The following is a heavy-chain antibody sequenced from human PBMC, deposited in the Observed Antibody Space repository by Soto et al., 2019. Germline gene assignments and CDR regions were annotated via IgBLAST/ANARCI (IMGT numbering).Heavy chain of an antibody. D-gene: IGHD3-10*01. Sequence: SETLSLTCTVSGGSISSFAYYWGWIRQPPGKGLEWIGTVYYNENTYYNPSLKSRVTISVDTAKNQFSLNLRSVTAADTAIYFCARRERYYGSPGWFDPWGQGTLVTVSS. CDR2: VYYNENT. CDR3: ARRERYYGSPGWFDP. J-gene: IGHJ5*02. CDR1: GGSISSFAYY. V-gene: IGHV4-39*01.